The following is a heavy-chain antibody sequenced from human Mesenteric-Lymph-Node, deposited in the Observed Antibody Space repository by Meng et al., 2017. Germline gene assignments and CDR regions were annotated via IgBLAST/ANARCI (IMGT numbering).Heavy chain of an antibody. J-gene: IGHJ5*02. CDR3: ARDLPGGTKGTWLDL. V-gene: IGHV1-18*01. D-gene: IGHD1-14*01. CDR1: GFIFTSYA. CDR2: ISAYNGNT. Sequence: VHLLHVGAGVKKPGASVKVFCEASGFIFTSYAISWVRQAPGQGLQYMGWISAYNGNTNYAQELQGRVTMTTDTSTSTAYMELRSLRSDDTAVYYCARDLPGGTKGTWLDLWGQGTLVTVSS.